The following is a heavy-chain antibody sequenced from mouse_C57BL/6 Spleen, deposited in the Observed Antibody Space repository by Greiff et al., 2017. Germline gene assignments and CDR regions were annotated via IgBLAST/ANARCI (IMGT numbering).Heavy chain of an antibody. V-gene: IGHV1-63*01. CDR2: IYPGGGYT. Sequence: QVQLKESGAELVRPGTSVKMSCKASGYTFTNYWIGWAKQRPGHGLEWIGDIYPGGGYTNYNEKFKGKATLTADKSSSTAYMQFSSLTSEDSAIYYCARYYTTVDGAMDYWGQGTSVTVSS. CDR3: ARYYTTVDGAMDY. CDR1: GYTFTNYW. J-gene: IGHJ4*01. D-gene: IGHD1-1*01.